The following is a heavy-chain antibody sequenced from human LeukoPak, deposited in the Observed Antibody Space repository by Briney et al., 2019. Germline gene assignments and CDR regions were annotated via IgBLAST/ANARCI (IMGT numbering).Heavy chain of an antibody. D-gene: IGHD3-3*01. V-gene: IGHV4-34*01. Sequence: SETLSLTCAVYGGSFSGYYWSWIRQPPGKGLEWIGEINHSGSTNYNPSLKSRVTISVDTSKNQFSLKLSSVTAADTAVYYCARHRGLRFLEWFPLLNFDYWGQGTLVTVSS. CDR2: INHSGST. J-gene: IGHJ4*02. CDR3: ARHRGLRFLEWFPLLNFDY. CDR1: GGSFSGYY.